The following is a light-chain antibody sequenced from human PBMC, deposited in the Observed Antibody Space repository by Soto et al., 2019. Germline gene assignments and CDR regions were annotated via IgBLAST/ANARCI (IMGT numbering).Light chain of an antibody. Sequence: VLNHSPGNLPLSPGERATLSWMASQTVRNNYLAWYQQKPGQAPRLLIYDASSRATGIPDRFSGSGSETDFTLTITRLEPEDFAVYYCQQYSSSRTFGQGTKVDIK. J-gene: IGKJ1*01. V-gene: IGKV3-20*01. CDR3: QQYSSSRT. CDR1: QTVRNNY. CDR2: DAS.